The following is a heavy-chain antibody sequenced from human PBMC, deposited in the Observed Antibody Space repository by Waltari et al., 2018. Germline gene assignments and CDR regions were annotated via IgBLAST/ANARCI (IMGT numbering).Heavy chain of an antibody. CDR1: GYIFSNYG. D-gene: IGHD3-16*01. Sequence: QLVQSGAEVKKPGASVKVSCKASGYIFSNYGITWVRKAPGQGLEWMGWINPYNGDTKYEQNLQGRVTMTTETSTTTAYMEIRTLRSDDTAIYYCARDDVNRSNFGGFWGQGTLVTVSS. V-gene: IGHV1-18*01. J-gene: IGHJ4*02. CDR3: ARDDVNRSNFGGF. CDR2: INPYNGDT.